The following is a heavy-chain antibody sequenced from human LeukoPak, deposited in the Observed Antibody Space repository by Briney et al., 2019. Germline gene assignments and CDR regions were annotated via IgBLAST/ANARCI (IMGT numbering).Heavy chain of an antibody. V-gene: IGHV4-4*07. J-gene: IGHJ4*02. Sequence: SETLSLTCTVSGGSISSYYWSWIRQPAGKGLEWIGRIYTSGSTNYNPSLKSRVTISVDTSKNQFSLKLSSVTAADTAVYYCARALWSNRRGGYSDYWGQGTLVTVSS. CDR3: ARALWSNRRGGYSDY. CDR1: GGSISSYY. D-gene: IGHD5-12*01. CDR2: IYTSGST.